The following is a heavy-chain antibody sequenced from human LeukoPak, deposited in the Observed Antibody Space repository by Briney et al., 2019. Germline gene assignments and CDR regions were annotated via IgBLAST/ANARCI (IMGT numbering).Heavy chain of an antibody. J-gene: IGHJ4*02. CDR1: GFIVSSNY. D-gene: IGHD3-22*01. CDR3: ARETVAYDSSGYCPLHY. V-gene: IGHV3-53*01. Sequence: GGSLRLSCAASGFIVSSNYMSWVRQAPGKGLEGVSVIYSGGSTYYADSVKGRFTISRDNSKNTLYLQMNSLRAEDTAVYYCARETVAYDSSGYCPLHYWGQGTLVTVSS. CDR2: IYSGGST.